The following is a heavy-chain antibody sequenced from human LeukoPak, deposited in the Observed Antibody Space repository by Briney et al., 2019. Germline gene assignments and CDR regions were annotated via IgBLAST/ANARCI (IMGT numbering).Heavy chain of an antibody. V-gene: IGHV1-2*02. D-gene: IGHD6-19*01. Sequence: GASVKVSCKASGYTFTRYYMHWVRQAPGQGLEWIGWINPNSGGTNYAQKFQGRVTMTRDTSISTAYMELSRLRSDDTAVYYCATEGYSSGWSFIDYWGQGTLVTVSS. CDR1: GYTFTRYY. CDR2: INPNSGGT. J-gene: IGHJ4*02. CDR3: ATEGYSSGWSFIDY.